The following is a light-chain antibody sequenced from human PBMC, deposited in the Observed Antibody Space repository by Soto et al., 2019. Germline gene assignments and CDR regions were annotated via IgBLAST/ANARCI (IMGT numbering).Light chain of an antibody. Sequence: DIPMTQSPSTLSASVGDRVTITCRASQSISSWLAWYQQKPGKAPKLLIYDASSLESGVPSRFSGSGSGTEFTLTISSLQHDDFATYYCQQYKSYSRTFGQGTKVEIK. V-gene: IGKV1-5*01. CDR2: DAS. CDR1: QSISSW. J-gene: IGKJ1*01. CDR3: QQYKSYSRT.